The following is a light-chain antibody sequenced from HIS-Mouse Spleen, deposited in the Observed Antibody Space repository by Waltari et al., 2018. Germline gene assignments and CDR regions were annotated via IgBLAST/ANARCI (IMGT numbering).Light chain of an antibody. V-gene: IGLV3-21*03. J-gene: IGLJ1*01. CDR2: DDS. CDR3: QVWDSSSDHYV. Sequence: SYVLTQPPSVSVAPGKTARITCGGNNIGSKSVHWYQQKPGQAPVLVVDDDSYRPSGIPERFSGSNSGNTATLTISRVEAGDEADYYCQVWDSSSDHYVFGTGTKVTVL. CDR1: NIGSKS.